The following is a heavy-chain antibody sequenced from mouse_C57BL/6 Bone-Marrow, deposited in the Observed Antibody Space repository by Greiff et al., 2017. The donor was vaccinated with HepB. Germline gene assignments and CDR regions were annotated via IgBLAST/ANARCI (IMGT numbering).Heavy chain of an antibody. Sequence: VQLQQSGAELARPGASVKLSCKASGYTFTSYGISWVKQRTGQGLEWIGEIYPRSGNTYYNEKFKGKATLTADKSSSTAYMELRSLTYEDSAVYFCAREGSTTVVANYAMEYWGQGTSVTVSS. V-gene: IGHV1-81*01. J-gene: IGHJ4*01. CDR3: AREGSTTVVANYAMEY. D-gene: IGHD1-1*01. CDR1: GYTFTSYG. CDR2: IYPRSGNT.